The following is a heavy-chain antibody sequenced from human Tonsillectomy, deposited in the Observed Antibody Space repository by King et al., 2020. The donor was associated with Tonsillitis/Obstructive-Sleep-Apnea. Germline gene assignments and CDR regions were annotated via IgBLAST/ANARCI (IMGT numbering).Heavy chain of an antibody. V-gene: IGHV3-30*18. CDR2: ISFDGSSK. Sequence: VQLVQSGGGVVQPGRSLRLSCAASGYIFSSYGMHWVRQAPGKGLEWVAVISFDGSSKYYADSLKGRFTISRDNSKNTLFLQMNSLRAEDTAVYYGAKAGGYSYGPFDYWRQGILVTVSS. CDR3: AKAGGYSYGPFDY. CDR1: GYIFSSYG. J-gene: IGHJ4*02. D-gene: IGHD5-18*01.